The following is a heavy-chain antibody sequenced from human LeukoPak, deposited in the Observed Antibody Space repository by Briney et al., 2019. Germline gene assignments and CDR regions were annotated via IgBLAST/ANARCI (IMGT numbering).Heavy chain of an antibody. J-gene: IGHJ4*02. CDR2: ISYDVINK. D-gene: IGHD3-22*01. Sequence: GGSLRLSCAASGFTFSNYNIHWVRQAPGKGLEWVAAISYDVINKYYSDSVKGRFTISRDNAKNTLYLQMNSLRAEDTAVYYCARAGLYYYDSSGLYWGQGTLVTVSS. V-gene: IGHV3-30*03. CDR1: GFTFSNYN. CDR3: ARAGLYYYDSSGLY.